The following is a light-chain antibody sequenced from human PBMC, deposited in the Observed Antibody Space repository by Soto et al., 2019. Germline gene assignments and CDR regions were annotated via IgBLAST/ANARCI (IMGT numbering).Light chain of an antibody. CDR1: SSNIGAGYD. Sequence: QSVLTQPPSVSGAPGQRVTISCSGSSSNIGAGYDVHWYQQLPGTAPKLLIYGNSKRPSGVPDRFSGSKSGTSASLAITGLQAEDEAVYYCQSYDSSLSGWVFGGGTQLTVL. V-gene: IGLV1-40*01. J-gene: IGLJ3*02. CDR2: GNS. CDR3: QSYDSSLSGWV.